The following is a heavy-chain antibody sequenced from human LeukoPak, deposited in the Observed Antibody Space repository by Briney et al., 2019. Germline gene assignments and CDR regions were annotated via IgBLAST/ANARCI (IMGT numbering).Heavy chain of an antibody. CDR1: GFTFSSYD. J-gene: IGHJ6*02. CDR2: ISYDGSNK. V-gene: IGHV3-30*18. Sequence: PGRSLRLSCAASGFTFSSYDIHWVRQAPGKGLEWVAVISYDGSNKYYADSVKGRFTISRDNSKNTLYLQMNGLRAEDTAVYYCAKDSYGMDVWGQGTTVTVSS. CDR3: AKDSYGMDV.